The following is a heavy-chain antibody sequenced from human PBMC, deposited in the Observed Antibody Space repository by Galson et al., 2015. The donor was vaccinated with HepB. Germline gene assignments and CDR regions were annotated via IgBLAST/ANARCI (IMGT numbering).Heavy chain of an antibody. CDR1: GYTFTNYG. CDR3: ARRSFTYRRDWANGDDAFDF. V-gene: IGHV1-18*01. D-gene: IGHD6-19*01. Sequence: SVKVSCKASGYTFTNYGISWVRQAPGQGLEWMGWISAYNGNTNYIQKLQGRVTLTTDSSTSTAYMELSSLRSDDAAVYYCARRSFTYRRDWANGDDAFDFWGQGTMVSVSS. J-gene: IGHJ3*01. CDR2: ISAYNGNT.